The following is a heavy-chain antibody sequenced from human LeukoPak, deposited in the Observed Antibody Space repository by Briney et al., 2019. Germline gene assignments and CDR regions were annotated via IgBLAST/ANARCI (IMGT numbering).Heavy chain of an antibody. V-gene: IGHV1-69*13. CDR2: IIPIFGTA. J-gene: IGHJ6*04. CDR3: ARDIVVVPAVGLNYYYYGMDV. D-gene: IGHD2-2*01. CDR1: GGTFTSYA. Sequence: SVKVSCKASGGTFTSYAISWVRQAPGQGLEWMGGIIPIFGTANYAQKFQGRVTITADESTSTAYMELSSLRSEDTAVYYCARDIVVVPAVGLNYYYYGMDVWGKGTTVTVSS.